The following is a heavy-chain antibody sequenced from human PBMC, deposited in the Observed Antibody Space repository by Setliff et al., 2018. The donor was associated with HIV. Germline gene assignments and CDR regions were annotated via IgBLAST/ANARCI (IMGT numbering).Heavy chain of an antibody. CDR2: VIPSFATA. CDR1: GGTFKNLA. J-gene: IGHJ3*01. CDR3: ANPHDGGAFDV. V-gene: IGHV1-69*13. Sequence: SVKVSCKASGGTFKNLAISWVRQAPGQGLEWMGGVIPSFATANYAQKFQGRITITADELTSTVYMDLNSLKSEDSAAYYCANPHDGGAFDVWGQGTAVTVSS. D-gene: IGHD1-1*01.